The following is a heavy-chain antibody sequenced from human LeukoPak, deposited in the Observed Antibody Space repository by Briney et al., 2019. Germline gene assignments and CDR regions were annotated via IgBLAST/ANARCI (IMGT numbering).Heavy chain of an antibody. CDR3: ARLAAEKYYYYYYMDV. CDR1: GGSISSGGYY. V-gene: IGHV4-31*03. D-gene: IGHD2-15*01. Sequence: SETLSLTCTVSGGSISSGGYYWSWIRQHPGKGLEWIGYIYYSGSTYYNPSLKSRVTISVDTSKNQFSLKLSSVTAADTAVYYCARLAAEKYYYYYYMDVWGKGTTVTVSS. J-gene: IGHJ6*03. CDR2: IYYSGST.